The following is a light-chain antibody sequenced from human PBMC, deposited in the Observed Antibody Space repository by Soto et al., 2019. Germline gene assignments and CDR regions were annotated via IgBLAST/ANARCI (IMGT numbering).Light chain of an antibody. V-gene: IGLV2-14*01. CDR2: EFS. CDR3: SSYTSSSTPYV. Sequence: QSALTQPASVSGSPGQSITISCTGTSSDVGGYNYVSWYQQHPGKAPKLMIYEFSNRPSGVSDRFSGSKSGNTASLTISGLHAEDLADYYCSSYTSSSTPYVFGTGTKLTVL. CDR1: SSDVGGYNY. J-gene: IGLJ1*01.